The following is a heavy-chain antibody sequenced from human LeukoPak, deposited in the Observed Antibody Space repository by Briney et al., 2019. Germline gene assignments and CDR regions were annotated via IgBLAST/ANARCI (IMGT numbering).Heavy chain of an antibody. CDR3: ARDPPPKYYYGSGSFGRFDP. D-gene: IGHD3-10*01. Sequence: GASVKVSCKASGYTFTSYGISWVRQAPGQGLEWMGWISAYNGNTNYAQKLQGRVTMTTDTSTSTAYMELRSLRSDDTAVYYCARDPPPKYYYGSGSFGRFDPWGQGTLVTVSS. V-gene: IGHV1-18*01. CDR2: ISAYNGNT. CDR1: GYTFTSYG. J-gene: IGHJ5*02.